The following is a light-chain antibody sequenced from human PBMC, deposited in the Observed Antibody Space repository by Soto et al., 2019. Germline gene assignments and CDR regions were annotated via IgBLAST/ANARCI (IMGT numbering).Light chain of an antibody. V-gene: IGKV3-15*01. Sequence: IVMTQSPATLSVSPGERATLSCRASQSVSSNLAWYQHKPGQAPRLLIYAASSRATGIPARFSGSGSGTEFTLTISSLQSEDFAVYYCQQYDNWPRTFGQGTKVDIK. J-gene: IGKJ1*01. CDR2: AAS. CDR1: QSVSSN. CDR3: QQYDNWPRT.